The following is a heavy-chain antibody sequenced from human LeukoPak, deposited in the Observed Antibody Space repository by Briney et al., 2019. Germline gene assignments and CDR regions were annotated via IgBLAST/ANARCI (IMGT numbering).Heavy chain of an antibody. V-gene: IGHV3-23*01. D-gene: IGHD4-17*01. CDR1: KFTFSSYS. CDR3: AKAAPPNGYGDYVMDY. J-gene: IGHJ4*02. Sequence: GGSLRLSCAASKFTFSSYSMTWVRQAPGKGLEWVSAISGSGGSTYYADSVKGRFTISRDNSKNTLYLQMNSLRAEDTAVYYCAKAAPPNGYGDYVMDYWGQGTLVTVSS. CDR2: ISGSGGST.